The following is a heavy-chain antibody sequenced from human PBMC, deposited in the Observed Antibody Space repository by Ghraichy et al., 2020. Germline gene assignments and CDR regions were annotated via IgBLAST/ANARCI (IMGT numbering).Heavy chain of an antibody. CDR1: GFIFSSYG. J-gene: IGHJ6*02. Sequence: GESLNISCATSGFIFSSYGMNWVRQAPGKGLEWVSSISSSTRYIYYADSVKGRFTISRDNAQNSLYLQMNSLRAEDTAVYYCSRGGGAGTPVLYHMDVWGLGTTVTVSS. CDR2: ISSSTRYI. D-gene: IGHD6-19*01. V-gene: IGHV3-21*01. CDR3: SRGGGAGTPVLYHMDV.